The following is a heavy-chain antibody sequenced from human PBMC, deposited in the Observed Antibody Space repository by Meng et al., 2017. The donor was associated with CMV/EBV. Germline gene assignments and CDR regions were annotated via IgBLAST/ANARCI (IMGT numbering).Heavy chain of an antibody. V-gene: IGHV1-69*05. CDR3: ARRGPPADPGGLYYYYGMDV. CDR1: GGTFISYA. Sequence: SVKVSCKASGGTFISYAISWVRQAAGQGREWMGGIIPIFGTEKYAQKLHGRVTNTTDESASTAYMELSSLRSEDTAVYYCARRGPPADPGGLYYYYGMDVWGQGTTVTVSS. D-gene: IGHD2-2*01. CDR2: IIPIFGTE. J-gene: IGHJ6*02.